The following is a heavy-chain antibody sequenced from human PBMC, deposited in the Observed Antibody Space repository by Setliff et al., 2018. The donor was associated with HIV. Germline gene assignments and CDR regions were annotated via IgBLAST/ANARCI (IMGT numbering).Heavy chain of an antibody. CDR1: GDSFSSNTNH. D-gene: IGHD3-22*01. Sequence: LSLTCTVSGDSFSSNTNHWGWIRQPPGKGLEWIGNIFHSGTTYYNPSLKSRVTIAIDTSKNQFSLKLTSLTAADTAVYFCARDPHYYDRSGHYSWFYFDYWGQGTLVTV. CDR3: ARDPHYYDRSGHYSWFYFDY. CDR2: IFHSGTT. J-gene: IGHJ4*02. V-gene: IGHV4-39*07.